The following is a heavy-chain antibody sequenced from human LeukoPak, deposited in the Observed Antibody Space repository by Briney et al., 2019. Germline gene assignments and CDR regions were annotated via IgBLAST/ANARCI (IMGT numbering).Heavy chain of an antibody. D-gene: IGHD3-22*01. CDR2: INHSGFT. J-gene: IGHJ4*02. V-gene: IGHV4-34*01. Sequence: SETLSLTCAIYGGSFSGYYWSWIRQPPGKGLEWIGEINHSGFTNYNPSLKSRVTISEDTSKNQFSLKLSSVTAADTAVYYCARGPPRDYDSSGSYYNYWGQGTLVTVSS. CDR3: ARGPPRDYDSSGSYYNY. CDR1: GGSFSGYY.